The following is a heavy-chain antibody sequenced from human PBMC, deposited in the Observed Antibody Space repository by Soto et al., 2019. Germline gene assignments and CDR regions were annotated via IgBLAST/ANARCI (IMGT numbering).Heavy chain of an antibody. CDR2: IFPLFSTT. V-gene: IGHV1-69*01. CDR1: GDLFNKYA. Sequence: QVQLVQSGAEVKEPGSSVKVSCKATGDLFNKYAFNWVRQAPGQGLEWMGRIFPLFSTTNYAQKFQGRVTIGADELTTTVYLAVSNLESEDTAMYYCAASSSVAAAGFFKCWGQGTLGTVST. CDR3: AASSSVAAAGFFKC. J-gene: IGHJ4*02. D-gene: IGHD6-13*01.